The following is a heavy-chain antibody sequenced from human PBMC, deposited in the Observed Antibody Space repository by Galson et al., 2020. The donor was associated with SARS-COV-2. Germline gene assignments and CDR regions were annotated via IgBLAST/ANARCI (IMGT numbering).Heavy chain of an antibody. CDR3: AKRTVTTKAFDI. CDR1: GFTSSNYG. D-gene: IGHD4-17*01. J-gene: IGHJ3*02. V-gene: IGHV3-23*01. CDR2: ISVTGGST. Sequence: GGSLRLSCAAFGFTSSNYGMSWVRQAPGKGLEWVSAISVTGGSTQYADSVKGRFTISRDNSKDTLYLQMNSLRAEDTALYYCAKRTVTTKAFDIWGQGTMVTVSS.